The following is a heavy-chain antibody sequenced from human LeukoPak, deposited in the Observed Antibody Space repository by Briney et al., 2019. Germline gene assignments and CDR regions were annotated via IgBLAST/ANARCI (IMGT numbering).Heavy chain of an antibody. CDR3: ASLGVVVRAASYFDN. Sequence: GESLKISCKGSGYSFTSYWIGWVRQMPGKGLEWMGIIYPGDSDTRYSPSFQGQVTISADKSISAAYLQWSSLKASDTAMYYCASLGVVVRAASYFDNWGQGTLVTVSS. J-gene: IGHJ4*02. CDR1: GYSFTSYW. V-gene: IGHV5-51*01. D-gene: IGHD2-2*01. CDR2: IYPGDSDT.